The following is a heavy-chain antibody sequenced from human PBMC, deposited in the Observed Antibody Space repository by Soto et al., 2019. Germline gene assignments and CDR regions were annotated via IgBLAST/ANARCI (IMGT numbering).Heavy chain of an antibody. CDR3: ARGSGDGYNLYAFDI. CDR1: GFTFSSYG. Sequence: PGGSLRLSCAASGFTFSSYGMHWVRQAPGKGLEWVAVIWYDGSNKYYADSVKGRFTISRDNSKNTLYLQMNSLRAEDTAVYYCARGSGDGYNLYAFDIWGQGTMVTVSS. V-gene: IGHV3-33*01. CDR2: IWYDGSNK. J-gene: IGHJ3*02. D-gene: IGHD5-12*01.